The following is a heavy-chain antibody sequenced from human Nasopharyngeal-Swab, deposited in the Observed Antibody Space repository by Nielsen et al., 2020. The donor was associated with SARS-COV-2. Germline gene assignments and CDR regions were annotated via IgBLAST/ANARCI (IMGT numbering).Heavy chain of an antibody. D-gene: IGHD3-10*01. CDR1: GFTFSSYD. V-gene: IGHV3-13*01. J-gene: IGHJ6*02. Sequence: GESLKISCAASGFTFSSYDMRWVRQATGKGLEWVSAIGTAGDTYYPGSVKGRFTISRENAKNSLYLQMNSLRAGDTAVYYCARASPYYYGSGSYSRDYYYGMDVWGQGTTVTVSS. CDR3: ARASPYYYGSGSYSRDYYYGMDV. CDR2: IGTAGDT.